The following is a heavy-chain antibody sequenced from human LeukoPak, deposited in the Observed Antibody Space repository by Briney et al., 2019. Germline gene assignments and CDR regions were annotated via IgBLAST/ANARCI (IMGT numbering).Heavy chain of an antibody. CDR1: GFTFTNYA. V-gene: IGHV3-23*01. J-gene: IGHJ4*02. CDR2: ISGNGGSS. Sequence: GGSLRPSCAASGFTFTNYAMSWVRQAPGKGLEWVSAISGNGGSSLYADSVKGRFTISRDNSKNTLYLQMNSLRDEDTALYYCAKGRGGSCYSAIDCWGQGTQVTVSS. CDR3: AKGRGGSCYSAIDC. D-gene: IGHD2-15*01.